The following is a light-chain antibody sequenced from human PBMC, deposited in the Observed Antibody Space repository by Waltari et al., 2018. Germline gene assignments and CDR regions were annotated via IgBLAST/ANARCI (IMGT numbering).Light chain of an antibody. CDR1: SRDVGSYKF. V-gene: IGLV2-23*01. CDR3: FSYAGSSPHVI. CDR2: GGS. J-gene: IGLJ2*01. Sequence: QSALTQPASVSGSPGQSITISCTGSSRDVGSYKFVSWYQQHPGQAPQLMSYGGSQRPSGVSNRFSGSKSGNTASLTISGLRAEDEAYYCCFSYAGSSPHVIFGGGTKLTVL.